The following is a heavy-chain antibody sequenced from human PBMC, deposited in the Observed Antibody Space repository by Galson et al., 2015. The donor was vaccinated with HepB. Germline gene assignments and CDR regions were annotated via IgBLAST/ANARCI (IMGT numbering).Heavy chain of an antibody. Sequence: QSGAEVKKPGESLRISCKGSGYTFTAFWITWVRQIPGKGLEWMGRIDPSASYTDYSQSFQGNVTISADKSISTAYLQWSSLKASDTAMYYCARHQGRYFDWLPMAYWGQGTLVTVSS. D-gene: IGHD3-9*01. CDR1: GYTFTAFW. V-gene: IGHV5-10-1*01. CDR3: ARHQGRYFDWLPMAY. CDR2: IDPSASYT. J-gene: IGHJ4*02.